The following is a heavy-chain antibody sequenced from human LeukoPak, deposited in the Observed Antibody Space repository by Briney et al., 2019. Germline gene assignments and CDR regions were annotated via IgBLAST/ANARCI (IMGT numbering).Heavy chain of an antibody. V-gene: IGHV3-23*01. CDR3: AKATGYSTICSEY. CDR1: GFTFSSYA. CDR2: ITAGGTGT. D-gene: IGHD6-13*01. J-gene: IGHJ4*02. Sequence: GGPLRLSCAASGFTFSSYAMSWVRQAPGTGLEWVSAITAGGTGTYYADSVKGRFTISRDNSKNTLYLQMNSLRAEDTAVYYCAKATGYSTICSEYWGQGTLVTVPS.